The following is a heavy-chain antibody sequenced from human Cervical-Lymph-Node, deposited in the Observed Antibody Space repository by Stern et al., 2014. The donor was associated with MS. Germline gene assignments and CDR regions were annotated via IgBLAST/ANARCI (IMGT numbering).Heavy chain of an antibody. D-gene: IGHD6-6*01. CDR2: INTKPGNP. CDR1: GYNLTTYA. V-gene: IGHV7-4-1*02. J-gene: IGHJ4*02. CDR3: ATWGAGSSPPLFY. Sequence: VQLVQSGSELKKPGASVKVSCKASGYNLTTYAINWVRQAPGQGLEWMGWINTKPGNPTFAQGFTGRFVFSLDTSINTAYLRISSLKAEDSAVYYCATWGAGSSPPLFYWGQGTLVTVSS.